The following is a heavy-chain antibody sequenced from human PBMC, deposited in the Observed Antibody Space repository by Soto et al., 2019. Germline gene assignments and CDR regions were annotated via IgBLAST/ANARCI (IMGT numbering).Heavy chain of an antibody. Sequence: EVQLVESGGGLVQPGGSLRLSCAASGFTFGSNWMSWVRQAPGKGLEWVANIKQDGSEKYYVDSVRGRFTISRDSAKNSLYLQMNSLGAEDTAVYYCARAPARGTMDVWGKGTTVTVSS. CDR3: ARAPARGTMDV. V-gene: IGHV3-7*01. CDR1: GFTFGSNW. J-gene: IGHJ6*03. D-gene: IGHD3-10*01. CDR2: IKQDGSEK.